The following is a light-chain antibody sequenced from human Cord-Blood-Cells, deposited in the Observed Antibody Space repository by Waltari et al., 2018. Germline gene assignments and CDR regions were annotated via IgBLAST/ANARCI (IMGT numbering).Light chain of an antibody. CDR2: GAS. Sequence: EIVLTQSPGTLSLSPGERANLSCRASQSVSSSYLAWYQQKPGQAPRPLIYGASSRATVIPDRFSGSGSGTDFTLTISRLEPEDFAVYYCQQYGSSYTFGQGTKLEIK. CDR3: QQYGSSYT. CDR1: QSVSSSY. J-gene: IGKJ2*01. V-gene: IGKV3-20*01.